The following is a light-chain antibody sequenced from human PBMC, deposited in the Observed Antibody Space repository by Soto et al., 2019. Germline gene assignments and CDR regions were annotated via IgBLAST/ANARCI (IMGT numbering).Light chain of an antibody. Sequence: QCVLTQPASVSGSPGQSITLSCPGTSSDVGAYDYVSWYQQHPDKAPKLMIYEVSNRPSGVSNRFSGSKSVNTATLTISGLQTEDEADYYCSSYTSSSTRVFGTGTKVTVL. CDR1: SSDVGAYDY. CDR2: EVS. V-gene: IGLV2-14*03. J-gene: IGLJ1*01. CDR3: SSYTSSSTRV.